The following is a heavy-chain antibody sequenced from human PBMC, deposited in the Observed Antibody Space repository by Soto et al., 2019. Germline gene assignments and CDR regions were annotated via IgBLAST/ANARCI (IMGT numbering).Heavy chain of an antibody. CDR3: ARGYCSDSGCSHYFDY. CDR2: VNPTTGGT. J-gene: IGHJ4*02. Sequence: ASVKVSCKASGYTFPGNYMHWVRQAPGQGLEWMALVNPTTGGTNYAQKFQGRVTMTWDTSISTAYMELSRLRSDDTAIYYCARGYCSDSGCSHYFDYWGPGTL. V-gene: IGHV1-2*02. D-gene: IGHD2-2*01. CDR1: GYTFPGNY.